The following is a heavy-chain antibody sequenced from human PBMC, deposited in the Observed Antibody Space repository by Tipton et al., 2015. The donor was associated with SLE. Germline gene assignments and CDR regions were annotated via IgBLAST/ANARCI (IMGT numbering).Heavy chain of an antibody. CDR2: IYTSGST. CDR1: GGSISSGSYY. V-gene: IGHV4-61*02. J-gene: IGHJ4*02. D-gene: IGHD3-3*01. Sequence: TLSLTCTVSGGSISSGSYYWSWIRQPAGKGLEWIGRIYTSGSTNYNPSLKSRVTISVDTSKNQFSLKLSSVTAADTAVYYCARDDTIFGVADYWGQGTLVTVSS. CDR3: ARDDTIFGVADY.